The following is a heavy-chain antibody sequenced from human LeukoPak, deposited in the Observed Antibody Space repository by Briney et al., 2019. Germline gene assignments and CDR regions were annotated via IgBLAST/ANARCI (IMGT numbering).Heavy chain of an antibody. Sequence: ASVKVSCKASGYTFTGYYMHWVRQAPGQGLEWMGWINPNSGGTNYAQKFQGRVTMTRDTSISTAYMELRSLRSDDTAVYYCARNLDYGDYFETGLYYFDYWGQGTLVTVSS. CDR1: GYTFTGYY. J-gene: IGHJ4*02. CDR3: ARNLDYGDYFETGLYYFDY. D-gene: IGHD4-17*01. CDR2: INPNSGGT. V-gene: IGHV1-2*02.